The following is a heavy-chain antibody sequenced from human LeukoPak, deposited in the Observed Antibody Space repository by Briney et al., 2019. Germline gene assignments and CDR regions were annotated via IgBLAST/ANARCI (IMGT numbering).Heavy chain of an antibody. CDR3: ARHPYYYDSSGYYLFDY. V-gene: IGHV4-59*08. CDR2: IFHSGST. Sequence: PSETLSLTCTVSGASISSYYWSWIRQPPGKGLEWIGYIFHSGSTNYNPSLKSRVTMSVDTSKNRFSLKLSSVTAADTAVYYCARHPYYYDSSGYYLFDYWGQGTLVTVSS. D-gene: IGHD3-22*01. CDR1: GASISSYY. J-gene: IGHJ4*02.